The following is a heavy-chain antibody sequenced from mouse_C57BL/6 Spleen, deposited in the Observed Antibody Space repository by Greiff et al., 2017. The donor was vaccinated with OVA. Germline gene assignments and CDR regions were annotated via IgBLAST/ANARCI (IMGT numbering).Heavy chain of an antibody. D-gene: IGHD2-3*01. Sequence: VQVVESGAELVRPGASVKLSCKASGYTFTDYYINWVKQRPGQGLEWIARIYPGSGNTYYNEKFKGKATLTAEKSSSTAYMQLSSLTSEDSAVYFCARADGPDYWGQGTTLTVSS. J-gene: IGHJ2*01. CDR3: ARADGPDY. CDR2: IYPGSGNT. CDR1: GYTFTDYY. V-gene: IGHV1-76*01.